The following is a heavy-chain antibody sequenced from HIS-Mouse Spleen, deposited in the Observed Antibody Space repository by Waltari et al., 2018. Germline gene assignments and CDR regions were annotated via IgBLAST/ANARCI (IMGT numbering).Heavy chain of an antibody. CDR3: ARVKT. CDR2: IYHSGST. V-gene: IGHV4-38-2*02. Sequence: QVQLQESGPGLVKPSETLSLPCTASGYSLSSGYYWGWIRQPPGKGLEWIGSIYHSGSTYYNPSLKSRVTISVDTSKNQFSLKLSSVTAADTAVYYCARVKTWGQGTLVTVSS. J-gene: IGHJ5*02. CDR1: GYSLSSGYY.